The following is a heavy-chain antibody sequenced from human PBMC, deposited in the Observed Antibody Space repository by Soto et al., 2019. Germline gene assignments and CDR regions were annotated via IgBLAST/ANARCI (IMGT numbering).Heavy chain of an antibody. J-gene: IGHJ5*02. CDR2: IYHSCST. V-gene: IGHV4-39*01. CDR3: AGRRSLASVQVYFGEISNYNWFDP. Sequence: QVQLQESRPGLVKPSETLSLTCTVSNGSIRSAIYYWRWIRQPPGKGLEWIGSIYHSCSTYYNPSLKGRVSISVDTSKNQFSLKLSSVTAADTAVYFCAGRRSLASVQVYFGEISNYNWFDPWGQGALVTVSS. CDR1: NGSIRSAIYY. D-gene: IGHD3-10*01.